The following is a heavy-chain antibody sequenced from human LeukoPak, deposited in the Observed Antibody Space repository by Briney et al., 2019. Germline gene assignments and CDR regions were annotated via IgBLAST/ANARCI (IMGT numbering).Heavy chain of an antibody. CDR2: IKQDGSEQ. CDR3: ARKNGLDY. V-gene: IGHV3-7*01. CDR1: GFTFSSHR. Sequence: GGSLRLSCVASGFTFSSHRMSWVRQAPGKGLEWVADIKQDGSEQNYVDSVRGRFTISRDNDKNSLYLQMNSLRAEDTAVYYCARKNGLDYWGQGTLVTVSS. J-gene: IGHJ4*02.